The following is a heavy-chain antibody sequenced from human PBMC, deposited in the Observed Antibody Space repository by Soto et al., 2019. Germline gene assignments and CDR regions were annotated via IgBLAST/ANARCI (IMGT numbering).Heavy chain of an antibody. CDR2: IIPIFGTA. CDR1: GCTFSSYA. D-gene: IGHD2-2*02. J-gene: IGHJ6*01. Sequence: GASVKVSCKASGCTFSSYAISWVRQAPGQGLEWMGGIIPIFGTANYAQKFQGRVTITADKSTSTAYMELSSLRSEDTAVYYCASSIVVVPAAIFYYYGMEVWGQGTTVNVSS. CDR3: ASSIVVVPAAIFYYYGMEV. V-gene: IGHV1-69*06.